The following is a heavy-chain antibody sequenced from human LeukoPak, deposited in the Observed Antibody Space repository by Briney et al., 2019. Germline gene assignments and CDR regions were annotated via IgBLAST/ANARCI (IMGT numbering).Heavy chain of an antibody. CDR1: GYTLTELS. Sequence: ASVKVSCKVSGYTLTELSMHLVRQAPGKGLEWMGGFDPEDGETIYAQKFQGRVTMTEDTSTDTAYMELSSLRSEDTAVYYCATPLPTRDTLDFYDYWGQGTLVTVSS. CDR2: FDPEDGET. J-gene: IGHJ4*02. V-gene: IGHV1-24*01. CDR3: ATPLPTRDTLDFYDY. D-gene: IGHD5-18*01.